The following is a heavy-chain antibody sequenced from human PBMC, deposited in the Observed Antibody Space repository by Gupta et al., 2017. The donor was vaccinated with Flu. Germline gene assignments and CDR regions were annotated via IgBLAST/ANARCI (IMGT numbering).Heavy chain of an antibody. CDR2: IYPGDSDA. Sequence: DVQLVQSGAEVKKPGESLQISCQGSGYSFSTHWLGWVRQLPGKRLEWMGIIYPGDSDAKYSPSFQGQVTLSADASITTAYLEWRSLRASDTAMYFCARVRTYLPWWGDLLSYDAFDVWGQGTMVTVSS. CDR1: GYSFSTHW. V-gene: IGHV5-51*01. J-gene: IGHJ3*01. D-gene: IGHD3-10*01. CDR3: ARVRTYLPWWGDLLSYDAFDV.